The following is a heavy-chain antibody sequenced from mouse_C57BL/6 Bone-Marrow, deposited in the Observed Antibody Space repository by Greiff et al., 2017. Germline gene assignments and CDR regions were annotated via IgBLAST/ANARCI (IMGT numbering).Heavy chain of an antibody. Sequence: QVQLKESGPGLVQPSQCLSITCKASGFSLTSSGVHWVRQSPGKGLEWLGVIWSGGSRDYTADFISSLSISKDNSKSQVFFTMNSLQADDTAIYELPWNAMDYWGKGTSVTVSS. CDR2: IWSGGSR. J-gene: IGHJ4*01. CDR3: PWNAMDY. D-gene: IGHD1-1*01. V-gene: IGHV2-2*01. CDR1: GFSLTSSG.